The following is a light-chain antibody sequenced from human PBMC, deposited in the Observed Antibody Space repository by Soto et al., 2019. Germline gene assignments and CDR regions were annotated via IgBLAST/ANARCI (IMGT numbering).Light chain of an antibody. CDR3: QQRANWPIT. CDR2: DAS. Sequence: EIVLAQSPATLSFSPGERCTLSCRASQSVSSYLAWYQQKPGQAPRLLIYDASNRATGIPARFSGSGSGTDFTLTISSLESEDFAFYYCQQRANWPITFGQGTRLEI. CDR1: QSVSSY. J-gene: IGKJ5*01. V-gene: IGKV3-11*01.